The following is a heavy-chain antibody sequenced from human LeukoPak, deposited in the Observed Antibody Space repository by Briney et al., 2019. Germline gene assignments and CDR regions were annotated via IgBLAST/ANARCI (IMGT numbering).Heavy chain of an antibody. V-gene: IGHV3-53*01. Sequence: PGASLRLSCAASGFTVSTNYMTWVRQAPGKGLEWVSVIYRDGSTYYADSVKGRFTISRDNSKNTLYLQMNSLRAEDTAVYYCAKTGGPWDWGQGALVTVSS. CDR2: IYRDGST. J-gene: IGHJ4*02. D-gene: IGHD7-27*01. CDR3: AKTGGPWD. CDR1: GFTVSTNY.